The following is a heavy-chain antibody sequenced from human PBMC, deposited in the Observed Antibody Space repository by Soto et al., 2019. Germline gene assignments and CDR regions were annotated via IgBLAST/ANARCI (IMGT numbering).Heavy chain of an antibody. Sequence: QVHLVKSGGGVVQPGRSLRLSCAGFSFSTYNVHWVRQAPGKGLEWVAVVSSDGNNKYYADSVKGRFTISRDNSKNTVYLQMNSLRGEDTARYYCARGGSTTCQPHACYYFGMDVWGMGTTVTVSS. V-gene: IGHV3-30-3*01. D-gene: IGHD2-2*01. CDR2: VSSDGNNK. J-gene: IGHJ6*04. CDR3: ARGGSTTCQPHACYYFGMDV. CDR1: FSFSTYN.